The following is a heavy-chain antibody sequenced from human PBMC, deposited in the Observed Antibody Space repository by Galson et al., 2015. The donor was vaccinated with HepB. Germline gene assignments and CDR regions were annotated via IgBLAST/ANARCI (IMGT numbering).Heavy chain of an antibody. CDR2: IYPGDSDT. V-gene: IGHV5-51*01. CDR1: GYSFTSYW. CDR3: ARQGSQLWLRMSGFDP. D-gene: IGHD5-18*01. Sequence: QSGAEVKKPGESLKISCKGSGYSFTSYWIGWVRQMPGKGLEWMGIIYPGDSDTRYSPSFQGQVTISADKSISTAYLQWSSLKASDTAMYYWARQGSQLWLRMSGFDPWGQGPLVTVSS. J-gene: IGHJ5*02.